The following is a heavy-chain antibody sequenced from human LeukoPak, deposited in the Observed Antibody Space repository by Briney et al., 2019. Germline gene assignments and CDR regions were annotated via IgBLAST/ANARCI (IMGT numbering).Heavy chain of an antibody. CDR2: INPSGGST. J-gene: IGHJ3*02. CDR3: ARDRYSSSWRPDAFDI. D-gene: IGHD6-13*01. Sequence: ASVKVSCKASGYTFTSYYMHWVRQAPGQGLEWMGIINPSGGSTSYAQRFQGRVTMTRDTSTSTVYMELSSLRSEDTAVYYCARDRYSSSWRPDAFDIWGQGTMVTVSS. CDR1: GYTFTSYY. V-gene: IGHV1-46*01.